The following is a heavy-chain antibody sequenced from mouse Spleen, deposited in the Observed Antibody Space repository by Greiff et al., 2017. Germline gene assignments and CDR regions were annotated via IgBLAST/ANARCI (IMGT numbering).Heavy chain of an antibody. CDR1: GFTFSSYT. D-gene: IGHD2-5*01. Sequence: EVQLVESGGGLVKPGGSLKLSCAASGFTFSSYTMSWVRQTPAKRLEWVATISSGGGNTYYPDSVKGRFTISRDNARNTLYLQMSSLRSEDTAMYYCARHWTAYYSNLYAMDYWGQGTTLTVSS. V-gene: IGHV5-9*04. J-gene: IGHJ4*01. CDR2: ISSGGGNT. CDR3: ARHWTAYYSNLYAMDY.